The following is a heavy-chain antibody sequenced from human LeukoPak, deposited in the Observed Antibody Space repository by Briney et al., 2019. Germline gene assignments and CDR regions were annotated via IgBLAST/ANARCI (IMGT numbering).Heavy chain of an antibody. V-gene: IGHV4-31*03. CDR1: GGSISSGGYY. D-gene: IGHD3-3*01. Sequence: SETLSLTCTVSGGSISSGGYYWSWIRQHPGKGLEWIGYIYYSGSTYYNPSLKSRVTISVDTSKNQFSLKLSSVTAADTAVYYCARRVWSSFGLWFDPWGQGTLVTVSS. CDR3: ARRVWSSFGLWFDP. J-gene: IGHJ5*02. CDR2: IYYSGST.